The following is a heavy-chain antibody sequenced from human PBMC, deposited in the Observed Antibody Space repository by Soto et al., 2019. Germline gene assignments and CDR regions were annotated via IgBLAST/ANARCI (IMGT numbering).Heavy chain of an antibody. V-gene: IGHV1-2*02. J-gene: IGHJ4*02. CDR2: ISSYNGVT. Sequence: ASVKVSCKASGYTFTDYYMHWVRQSPGQGLEWMGWISSYNGVTHYAPKFQGRVTMTRDTSINTAFMELSSLRSEDSAVYYCARDYYDSRAYQGLDYWGQGTLVTVSS. CDR3: ARDYYDSRAYQGLDY. D-gene: IGHD3-22*01. CDR1: GYTFTDYY.